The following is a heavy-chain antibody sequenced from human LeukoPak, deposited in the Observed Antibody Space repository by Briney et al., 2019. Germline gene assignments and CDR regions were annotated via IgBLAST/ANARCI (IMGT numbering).Heavy chain of an antibody. CDR2: INHSGST. CDR3: AREEGIAVAAYFDY. J-gene: IGHJ4*02. CDR1: GGSFSGYY. Sequence: SETLSLTCAVYGGSFSGYYWSWIRQPPGKGLEWIGEINHSGSTDYNPSLKSRVTMSVDTSKNQFSLKLSSVTAADTAVYYCAREEGIAVAAYFDYWGQGTLVTVSS. D-gene: IGHD6-19*01. V-gene: IGHV4-34*01.